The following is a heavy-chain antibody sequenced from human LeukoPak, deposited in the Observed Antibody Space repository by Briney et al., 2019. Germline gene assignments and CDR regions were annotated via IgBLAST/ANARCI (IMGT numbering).Heavy chain of an antibody. V-gene: IGHV3-11*01. Sequence: GGSLRLSCAVSGFIFSDYYMSWIRQAPGKGLEWISYISSSGSTIYYADSVKGRFTISRDNAKNSLYLQMNSLRAEDTAVYYCARDPYGSGSGYFDYWGQGTLVTVSS. CDR1: GFIFSDYY. J-gene: IGHJ4*02. D-gene: IGHD3-10*01. CDR3: ARDPYGSGSGYFDY. CDR2: ISSSGSTI.